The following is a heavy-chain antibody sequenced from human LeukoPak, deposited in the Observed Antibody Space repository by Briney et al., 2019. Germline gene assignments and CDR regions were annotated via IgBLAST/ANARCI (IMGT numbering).Heavy chain of an antibody. V-gene: IGHV3-9*01. CDR2: ISWNSGSI. D-gene: IGHD6-19*01. CDR3: AKDNGQYSSGWYGY. CDR1: GFTFNDYA. Sequence: GGSLRLSCAASGFTFNDYAMHWVRQAPGRGVEWVSGISWNSGSIGYADSVKGRFTISRDNAKNSLYLQMNSLRAEDTALYYCAKDNGQYSSGWYGYCGQGTLVTVSS. J-gene: IGHJ4*02.